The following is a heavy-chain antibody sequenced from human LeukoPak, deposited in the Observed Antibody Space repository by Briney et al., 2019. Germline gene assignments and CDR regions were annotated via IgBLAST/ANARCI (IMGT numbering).Heavy chain of an antibody. V-gene: IGHV3-21*01. Sequence: GGSLRLSCAASGFTFSSYSMNWVRQAPGKGLEWVSSISSSSSYIYYADSVKGRFTTSRDNAKNSLYLQMNSLRAEDTAVYYCARPPSGSLPRYGMDVWGQGTTVTVSS. J-gene: IGHJ6*02. CDR1: GFTFSSYS. CDR2: ISSSSSYI. D-gene: IGHD1-26*01. CDR3: ARPPSGSLPRYGMDV.